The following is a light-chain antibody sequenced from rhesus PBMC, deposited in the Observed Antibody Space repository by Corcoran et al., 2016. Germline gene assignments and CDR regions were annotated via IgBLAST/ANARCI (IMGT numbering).Light chain of an antibody. Sequence: DIQMTQSPSSLSASVGDTVTITCRASQGISSYLNWFQQKPGKAPKLLIYAASSLESGVPSRFSGSGSGTDFTLTSSSLQPEDFAVYYCLQHNSYPYSFGQGTKVEIK. V-gene: IGKV1-28*03. CDR3: LQHNSYPYS. CDR2: AAS. J-gene: IGKJ2*01. CDR1: QGISSY.